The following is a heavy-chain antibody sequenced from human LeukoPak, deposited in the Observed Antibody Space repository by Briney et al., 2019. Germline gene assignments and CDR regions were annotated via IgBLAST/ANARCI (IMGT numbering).Heavy chain of an antibody. CDR1: GFTFSSYS. CDR2: ISSSSSYI. V-gene: IGHV3-21*01. D-gene: IGHD5-18*01. J-gene: IGHJ4*02. CDR3: ARALGIQLDY. Sequence: GGSLRLSCAASGFTFSSYSMNWVRQAPGKGLEWVSSISSSSSYIYYADSVKGRFTISRDNAKSSLYLQMNSLRAEDTAVYYCARALGIQLDYWGQGTLVTVSS.